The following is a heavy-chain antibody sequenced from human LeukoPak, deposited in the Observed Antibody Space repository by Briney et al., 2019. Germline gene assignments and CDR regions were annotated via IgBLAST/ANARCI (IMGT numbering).Heavy chain of an antibody. CDR3: ARGQSCSGGSCYIFDY. CDR1: GFTFSDYC. J-gene: IGHJ4*02. Sequence: GGSLRLSCAASGFTFSDYCMSWIRQAPGKGLEWVSYISSSSSYTNYVDSVKGRFTISRDNAKKSLYLQMNSLRAEDTAVYYCARGQSCSGGSCYIFDYWGQGTLVTVSS. V-gene: IGHV3-11*05. CDR2: ISSSSSYT. D-gene: IGHD2-15*01.